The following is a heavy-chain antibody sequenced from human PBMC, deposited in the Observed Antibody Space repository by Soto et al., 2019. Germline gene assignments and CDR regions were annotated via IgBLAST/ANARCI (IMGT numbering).Heavy chain of an antibody. Sequence: SQALSLTCAISGDSVSGNSAAWNWIRQSPSRGLEWLGRTYYRSKWYNDYAVSVKSRITVTPDTSKHQFSLHLNSVTPEDTAVYYCAGVFPYYESSDGYFAYWGQGALVTVSA. CDR3: AGVFPYYESSDGYFAY. CDR2: TYYRSKWYN. J-gene: IGHJ4*02. D-gene: IGHD3-16*01. CDR1: GDSVSGNSAA. V-gene: IGHV6-1*01.